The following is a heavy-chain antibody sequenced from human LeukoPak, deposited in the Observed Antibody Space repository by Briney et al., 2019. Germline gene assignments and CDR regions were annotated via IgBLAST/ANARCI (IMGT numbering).Heavy chain of an antibody. CDR2: IYYSGST. CDR3: TRGVETHDY. J-gene: IGHJ4*02. CDR1: GGSISSSSYY. Sequence: SETLSLTCTVSGGSISSSSYYWGWIRQPPGKGLEWIGSIYYSGSTNYNPSLKSRVTISVDMSKNQFSLKLSSVTAADTAVYYCTRGVETHDYWGQGTLVTVSS. V-gene: IGHV4-39*07. D-gene: IGHD5-24*01.